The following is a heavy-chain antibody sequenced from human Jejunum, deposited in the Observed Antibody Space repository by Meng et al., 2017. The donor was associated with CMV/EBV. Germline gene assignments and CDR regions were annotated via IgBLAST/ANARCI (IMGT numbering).Heavy chain of an antibody. CDR1: DYTIDTRA. D-gene: IGHD3-16*01. J-gene: IGHJ5*02. CDR3: ARKLRGGGRFDP. CDR2: ISPYNGNT. Sequence: DLPVHSLANTKQPGALVKVSCKASDYTIDTRARCLLRPAPRSGLECVGWISPYNGNTKHAQNLQGRVTLTTAISPSTAYMELRSLRSDDTAVYYCARKLRGGGRFDPWGQGTLVTVSS. V-gene: IGHV1-18*01.